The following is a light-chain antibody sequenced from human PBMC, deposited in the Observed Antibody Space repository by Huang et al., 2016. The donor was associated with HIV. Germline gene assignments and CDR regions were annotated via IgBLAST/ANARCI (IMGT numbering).Light chain of an antibody. Sequence: IVLTQSPGTLSLSPGERAPLSCRASQSVSSSYLAWYQQKPGQAPRLLIYGATSRATGIPDRFSGSGSGTDFTLTISRLEPEDFAVYYCQQYSSSLITVGQGTRLEIK. J-gene: IGKJ5*01. CDR2: GAT. CDR1: QSVSSSY. CDR3: QQYSSSLIT. V-gene: IGKV3-20*01.